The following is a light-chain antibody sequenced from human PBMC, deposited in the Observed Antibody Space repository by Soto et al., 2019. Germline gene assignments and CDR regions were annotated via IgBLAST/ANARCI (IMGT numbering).Light chain of an antibody. CDR3: SSYTSSSPWV. V-gene: IGLV2-14*01. CDR1: SSDLGSYNY. Sequence: QSALTQPASVSGSPGQSITISCTGTSSDLGSYNYVSWYQHHPGKAPKLMIYDVSNRPSWVSNLFSGSKSGNTASLTISGLQAEDEAEYYCSSYTSSSPWVFGGGSKLTAL. CDR2: DVS. J-gene: IGLJ3*02.